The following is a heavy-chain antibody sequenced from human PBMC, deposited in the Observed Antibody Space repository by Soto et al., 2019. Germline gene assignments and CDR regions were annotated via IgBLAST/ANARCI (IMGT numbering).Heavy chain of an antibody. V-gene: IGHV4-30-2*01. J-gene: IGHJ6*02. CDR1: NGSVSSGTYS. CDR3: ARGHYYYGMDV. CDR2: IYYSGTT. Sequence: PSETLSLTCTVSNGSVSSGTYSWSWVRQPPGKGLEWIGYIYYSGTTYYTPSLKSRLTMSMDRANDHFSLNLTSVTAADTAVYFCARGHYYYGMDVWGQGIKVTVYS.